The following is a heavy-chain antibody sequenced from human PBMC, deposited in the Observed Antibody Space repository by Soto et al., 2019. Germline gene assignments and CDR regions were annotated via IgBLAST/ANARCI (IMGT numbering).Heavy chain of an antibody. J-gene: IGHJ5*02. CDR3: ARVLGVGRDWFDP. CDR2: IYYSGST. Sequence: QVQLQESGPGLVKPSETLSLTCTVSGGSISSYYWSWIRQPPGKGLEWIGYIYYSGSTNYTPSLTSRVTISVDTSKNQFSLKLSSVTAADTAVYYCARVLGVGRDWFDPWGQGTLVTVSS. V-gene: IGHV4-59*01. D-gene: IGHD3-16*01. CDR1: GGSISSYY.